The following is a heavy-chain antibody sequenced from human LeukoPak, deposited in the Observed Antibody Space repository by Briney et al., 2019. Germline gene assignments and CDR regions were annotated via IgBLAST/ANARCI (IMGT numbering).Heavy chain of an antibody. Sequence: PSETLSLTCTVPGGSMSTYYWSWIRQSPGKGLEWIGYIYYSGSTSYNPSLKSRLTIPIDTSKTQFYLKLSSVTAADTAVYYCARVVYSGSWGYFDYWGQGILVTVSS. CDR3: ARVVYSGSWGYFDY. D-gene: IGHD3-10*01. J-gene: IGHJ4*02. CDR1: GGSMSTYY. V-gene: IGHV4-59*01. CDR2: IYYSGST.